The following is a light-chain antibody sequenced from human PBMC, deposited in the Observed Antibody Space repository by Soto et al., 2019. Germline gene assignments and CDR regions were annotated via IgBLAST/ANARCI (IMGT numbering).Light chain of an antibody. CDR1: QSVTSNS. J-gene: IGKJ1*01. CDR2: AAS. V-gene: IGKV3-20*01. Sequence: EVVLTQSPGTVSLSPGERATLSCRASQSVTSNSLAWYQQTPGQAPRLLIYAASSRATGIPDRFSGSGSGTDFTLSISRLEPEDFAVYYCQQYGSVVPCTFGQGTKV. CDR3: QQYGSVVPCT.